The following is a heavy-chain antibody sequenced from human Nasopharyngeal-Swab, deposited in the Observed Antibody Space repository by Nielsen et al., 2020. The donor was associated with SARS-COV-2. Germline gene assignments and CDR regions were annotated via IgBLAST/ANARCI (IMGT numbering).Heavy chain of an antibody. J-gene: IGHJ5*02. CDR3: ARGNGYCSGGSCFHWFDP. Sequence: SETLSLTCTVSGGSFDAYYWTWLRQRPGKGLEWIGYIYYRGSTNYKSSLKSRVTISVDTSKNQFSLSLRSVTAADTAVYYCARGNGYCSGGSCFHWFDPWGQGTLVTVSS. CDR2: IYYRGST. D-gene: IGHD2-15*01. CDR1: GGSFDAYY. V-gene: IGHV4-59*01.